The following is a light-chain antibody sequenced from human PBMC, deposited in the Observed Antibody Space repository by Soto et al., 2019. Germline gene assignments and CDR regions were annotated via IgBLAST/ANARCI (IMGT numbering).Light chain of an antibody. CDR1: NIGSRS. CDR2: DDR. J-gene: IGLJ1*01. V-gene: IGLV3-21*02. CDR3: QAWDSTSDHYV. Sequence: SYELTQPPSVSVAPGQTASISCGGNNIGSRSVHWYQQKPGQAPVLVVYDDRDRPSGIPERFAGSNSGNTATLTISRVEAGDEADYYCQAWDSTSDHYVFGTRTKVTVL.